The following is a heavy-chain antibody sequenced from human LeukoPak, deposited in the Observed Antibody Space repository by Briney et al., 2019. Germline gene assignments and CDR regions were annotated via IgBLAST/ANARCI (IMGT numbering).Heavy chain of an antibody. Sequence: SETLSLTSTVPGGSISTYYWTWIRQPPRKGLEWIGYIYYSGSTNYNPSLKSRVTMSVDTSKNQFSLKLNSVTAADTAVYYCARDRLGLPVDYWGRGTLVTVSS. CDR3: ARDRLGLPVDY. CDR2: IYYSGST. D-gene: IGHD3-16*01. CDR1: GGSISTYY. J-gene: IGHJ4*02. V-gene: IGHV4-59*01.